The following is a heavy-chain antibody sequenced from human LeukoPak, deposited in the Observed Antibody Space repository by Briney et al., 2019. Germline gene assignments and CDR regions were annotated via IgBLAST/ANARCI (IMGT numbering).Heavy chain of an antibody. Sequence: QTLSLTCAISGDRVSSNSAAWNWIRQSPSGGPAWLARTYYRSKWHYDYALSVKSRSTINPDTSESQFSLQLNSVTPDDTAVYYCARDGTWRLDYWGQGILVTVCS. V-gene: IGHV6-1*01. CDR3: ARDGTWRLDY. CDR2: TYYRSKWHY. J-gene: IGHJ4*02. D-gene: IGHD2-15*01. CDR1: GDRVSSNSAA.